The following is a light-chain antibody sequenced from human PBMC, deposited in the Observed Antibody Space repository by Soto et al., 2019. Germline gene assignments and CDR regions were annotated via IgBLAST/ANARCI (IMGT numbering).Light chain of an antibody. CDR1: QGIASG. Sequence: AIQLTQSPSSLAASTGDRVTITCRASQGIASGLAWYQQKPGKAPKLLIQDASSLESGVPSRFRGSGSGTDFTLTISSLQPEDFAPYHCQQVNSYPFTFGGGTKLEI. V-gene: IGKV1-13*02. J-gene: IGKJ2*01. CDR3: QQVNSYPFT. CDR2: DAS.